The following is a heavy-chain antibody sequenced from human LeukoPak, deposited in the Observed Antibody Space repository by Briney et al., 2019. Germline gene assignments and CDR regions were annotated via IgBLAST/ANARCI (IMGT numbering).Heavy chain of an antibody. V-gene: IGHV3-23*01. Sequence: PGRSLRLSCAASGFTFSSYGMHWVRQAPGKGLEWVSTISGSGGSTYYADSVRGRFTISRDNSRNTLYLQMNSLRAEDTAVYYCAKDFYDSGGNYNGMDVWGQGTTVTVSS. D-gene: IGHD3-22*01. CDR2: ISGSGGST. CDR1: GFTFSSYG. J-gene: IGHJ6*02. CDR3: AKDFYDSGGNYNGMDV.